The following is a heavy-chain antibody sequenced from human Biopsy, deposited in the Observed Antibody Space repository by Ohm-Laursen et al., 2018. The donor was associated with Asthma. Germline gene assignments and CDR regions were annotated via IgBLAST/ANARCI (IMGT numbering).Heavy chain of an antibody. V-gene: IGHV3-33*01. CDR3: ARGGLGYCSSTSCYQNYYYGMDV. J-gene: IGHJ6*02. CDR1: GFTFSSYG. Sequence: SSLRLSCVASGFTFSSYGMHWVRQAPGKGLEWVAVIWYDGSNKYYADSVKGRFTISRDNSKNTLYLQMNSLRAEDTAVYYCARGGLGYCSSTSCYQNYYYGMDVWGQGTTVTVSS. CDR2: IWYDGSNK. D-gene: IGHD2-2*01.